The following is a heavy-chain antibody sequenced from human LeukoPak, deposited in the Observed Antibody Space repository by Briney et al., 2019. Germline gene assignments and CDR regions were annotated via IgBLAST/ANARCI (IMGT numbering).Heavy chain of an antibody. CDR3: ARFTGSGWYYFDY. J-gene: IGHJ4*02. CDR1: GYIFTGYY. D-gene: IGHD6-19*01. CDR2: INPNSGGT. V-gene: IGHV1-2*02. Sequence: ASVKVSCKASGYIFTGYYMHWVRQAPGQGLEWMGWINPNSGGTNYAQKFQGRVTMTRDTSISTAYMELSRLRSDDTAVYYCARFTGSGWYYFDYWGQGTLVTVSS.